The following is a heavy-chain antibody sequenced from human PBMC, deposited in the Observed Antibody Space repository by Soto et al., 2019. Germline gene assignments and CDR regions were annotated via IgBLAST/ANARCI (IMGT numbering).Heavy chain of an antibody. D-gene: IGHD6-6*01. J-gene: IGHJ6*02. CDR1: GFTFSSYG. CDR3: ARLGWAPRPLPEYGMDV. V-gene: IGHV3-30*03. Sequence: GGSLRLSCAASGFTFSSYGMHWVRQAPGKGLEWVAVISYDGSNKYYADSVKGRFTISRDNSKNTLYLQMNSLRAEDTAVYYCARLGWAPRPLPEYGMDVWGQGTTVTVSS. CDR2: ISYDGSNK.